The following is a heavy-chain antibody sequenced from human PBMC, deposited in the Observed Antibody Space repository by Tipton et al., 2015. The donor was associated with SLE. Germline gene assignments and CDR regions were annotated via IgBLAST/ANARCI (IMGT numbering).Heavy chain of an antibody. CDR1: GGSISSSSYY. CDR2: IYYSGST. D-gene: IGHD3-10*01. CDR3: ARLGITMAQGGRHWYFDL. J-gene: IGHJ2*01. V-gene: IGHV4-39*07. Sequence: TLSLTCTVSGGSISSSSYYWGWIRQPPGKGLEWIGSIYYSGSTYYNPSLKSRVTISVDTSKNQFSLKLSSVTAADTAVYYCARLGITMAQGGRHWYFDLWGRGTLVTVSS.